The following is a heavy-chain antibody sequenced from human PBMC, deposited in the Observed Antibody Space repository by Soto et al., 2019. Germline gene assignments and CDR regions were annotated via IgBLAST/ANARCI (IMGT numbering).Heavy chain of an antibody. D-gene: IGHD5-12*01. CDR3: ARGGTIVATIFRGRRYYGMDV. Sequence: SETLSLTCAVYGGSFSGYYWSWIRQPPGKGLEWIGEINHSGSTNYNPSLKSRVTISVDTSKNQFSLKLSSVTAADTAAYYCARGGTIVATIFRGRRYYGMDVWGQGTTVTVSS. J-gene: IGHJ6*02. CDR1: GGSFSGYY. CDR2: INHSGST. V-gene: IGHV4-34*01.